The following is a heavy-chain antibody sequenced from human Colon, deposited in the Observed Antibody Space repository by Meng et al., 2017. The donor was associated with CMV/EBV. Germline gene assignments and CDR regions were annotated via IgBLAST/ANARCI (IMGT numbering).Heavy chain of an antibody. Sequence: SCAISGDSVTSHRAAWNWIRQTPSRGLEWLGRTYYRSKWYNEYAVSVESRATINPDTSKNQFSLQLNSVTPDDTAVYYCVRDRGTYYSLDYWAQGTLVTVSS. V-gene: IGHV6-1*01. CDR2: TYYRSKWYN. CDR3: VRDRGTYYSLDY. D-gene: IGHD2-21*01. CDR1: GDSVTSHRAA. J-gene: IGHJ4*02.